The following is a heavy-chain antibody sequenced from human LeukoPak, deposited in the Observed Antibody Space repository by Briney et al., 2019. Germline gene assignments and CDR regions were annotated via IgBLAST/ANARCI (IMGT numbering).Heavy chain of an antibody. V-gene: IGHV3-7*01. Sequence: PGGSLRLSRVASGLSISGQWMNWVRQAPGQGLEWVANIKHDGSEEYYVDSVKGRFTVSRDDGRNSVSLQMNSVRAEDTAVYYCGYTNNFYHWGQGTLVVVSS. D-gene: IGHD3-16*02. CDR2: IKHDGSEE. CDR1: GLSISGQW. CDR3: GYTNNFYH. J-gene: IGHJ4*02.